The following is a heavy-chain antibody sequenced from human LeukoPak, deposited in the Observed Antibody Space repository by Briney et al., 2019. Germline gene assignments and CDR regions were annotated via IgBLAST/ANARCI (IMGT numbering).Heavy chain of an antibody. J-gene: IGHJ4*02. CDR2: IKSNAYGGTT. V-gene: IGHV3-49*04. CDR3: SKDITDY. CDR1: GFTFGDDA. Sequence: GRSLRLSCTASGFTFGDDAMSWVRQAPGKGLEWVGFIKSNAYGGTTEYAASVKGRYTISRDDSKNIAYLQMNSLKTEDTAVYYCSKDITDYWGQGTLVTVSS. D-gene: IGHD1-14*01.